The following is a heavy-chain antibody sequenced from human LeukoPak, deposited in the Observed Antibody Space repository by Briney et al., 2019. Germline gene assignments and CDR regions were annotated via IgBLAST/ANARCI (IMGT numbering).Heavy chain of an antibody. CDR3: AREVVVAAAIPGGYYYYYMDV. CDR1: GASISSYY. CDR2: IYTSGST. V-gene: IGHV4-4*07. J-gene: IGHJ6*03. D-gene: IGHD2-2*02. Sequence: SETLSLTCTVSGASISSYYWSWLRQPAGKGLEWIGRIYTSGSTNYNPSLKSRVSMSVDTSKNQFSLKLSSVTAAGTAVYYCAREVVVAAAIPGGYYYYYMDVWGKGTPVTVSS.